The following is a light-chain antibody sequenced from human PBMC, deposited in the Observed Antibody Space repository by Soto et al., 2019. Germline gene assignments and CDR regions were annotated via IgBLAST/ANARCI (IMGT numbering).Light chain of an antibody. CDR1: SSNVGGYNY. CDR2: DVN. CDR3: SSFAGNNDVV. J-gene: IGLJ2*01. Sequence: SALTQPPSASRSPGQSVTISCTGTSSNVGGYNYVSWYQQHPGKAPKLMIYDVNKRPSGVPGRFSGSKSGNTASLTVSGLQADDEADYYCSSFAGNNDVVFGGGTQLTV. V-gene: IGLV2-8*02.